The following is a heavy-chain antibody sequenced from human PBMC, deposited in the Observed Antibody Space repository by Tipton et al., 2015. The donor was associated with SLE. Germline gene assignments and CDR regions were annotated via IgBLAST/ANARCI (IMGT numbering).Heavy chain of an antibody. V-gene: IGHV4-61*01. J-gene: IGHJ2*01. CDR3: ARDGGDDYNHGYFDL. D-gene: IGHD5-24*01. Sequence: GLVKPSETLSLTCTVSGGSITTTSYYWSWIRQPPGKGLEWIGYIYYSGSTNYNPSLKSRVTISVDTSKNQFSLKLNSVTAADTAMYYCARDGGDDYNHGYFDLWGRGTLVTVSS. CDR2: IYYSGST. CDR1: GGSITTTSYY.